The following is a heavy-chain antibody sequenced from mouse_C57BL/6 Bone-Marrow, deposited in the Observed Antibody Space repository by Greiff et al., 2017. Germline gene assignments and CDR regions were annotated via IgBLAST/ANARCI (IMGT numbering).Heavy chain of an antibody. V-gene: IGHV1-81*01. CDR2: IYPRSGNT. CDR3: ARYGNYVGFAY. J-gene: IGHJ3*01. CDR1: GYTFTSYG. Sequence: QVQLQQSGAELARPGASVKLSCKASGYTFTSYGISWVKQRTGQGLEWIGEIYPRSGNTYYNEKFKGKATLTADKSSSTAYMELRSLTSEDSAVYFCARYGNYVGFAYGGQGTLVTVSA. D-gene: IGHD2-1*01.